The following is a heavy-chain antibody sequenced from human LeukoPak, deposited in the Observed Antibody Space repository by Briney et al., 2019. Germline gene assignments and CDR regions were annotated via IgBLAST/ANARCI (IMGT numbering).Heavy chain of an antibody. D-gene: IGHD5-24*01. J-gene: IGHJ4*02. CDR1: GXTVSSNY. CDR2: IYSGGST. CDR3: ARAGGWLQVSYYFDY. V-gene: IGHV3-53*01. Sequence: PGGSLRLSCAASGXTVSSNYMSWVRQAPGKGLEWVSVIYSGGSTYYADSVKGRFTISRDNSKNTLYLQMNSLRVEDTAVYYCARAGGWLQVSYYFDYWGQGTLVTVSS.